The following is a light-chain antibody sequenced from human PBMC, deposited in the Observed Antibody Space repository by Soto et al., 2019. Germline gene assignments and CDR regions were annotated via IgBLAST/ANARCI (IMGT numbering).Light chain of an antibody. Sequence: QSALTQPPSASGSPGQSVTISCTGTSSDVGGYNYVSWYQQHPGKAPKLMISEVSKRPSGVPDRFSGSKSGNTASLTVSGLQAEDEADYYCCSHAGSNNYVFGPGTKVTVL. CDR2: EVS. J-gene: IGLJ1*01. V-gene: IGLV2-8*01. CDR3: CSHAGSNNYV. CDR1: SSDVGGYNY.